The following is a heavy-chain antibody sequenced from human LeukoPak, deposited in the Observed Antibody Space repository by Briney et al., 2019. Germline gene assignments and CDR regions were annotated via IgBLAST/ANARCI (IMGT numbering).Heavy chain of an antibody. CDR3: ARDRDVVVPAAISLPIDY. Sequence: RASVKVSCKASGYTFTSYGFSWVRQAPGQGLEWMGWISTYYGNTNYAQKLQGRVTMTTDTSTSTAYMELRSLRSDDTAVYYCARDRDVVVPAAISLPIDYWGQGTLVTVSS. J-gene: IGHJ4*02. CDR2: ISTYYGNT. D-gene: IGHD2-2*02. CDR1: GYTFTSYG. V-gene: IGHV1-18*01.